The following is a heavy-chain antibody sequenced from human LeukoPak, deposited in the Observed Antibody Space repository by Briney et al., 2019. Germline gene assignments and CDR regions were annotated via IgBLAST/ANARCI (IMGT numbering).Heavy chain of an antibody. Sequence: SETLSLTCTVSGYSISSGYYWSWIRQPPGKGLEWIGEINHSGSTNYNPSLKSRVTISVDTSKNQFSLKLSSVTAADTAMYYCASSGHTPPGAFDIWGQGTMVTVSS. CDR2: INHSGST. J-gene: IGHJ3*02. CDR3: ASSGHTPPGAFDI. V-gene: IGHV4-38-2*02. CDR1: GYSISSGYY. D-gene: IGHD2-15*01.